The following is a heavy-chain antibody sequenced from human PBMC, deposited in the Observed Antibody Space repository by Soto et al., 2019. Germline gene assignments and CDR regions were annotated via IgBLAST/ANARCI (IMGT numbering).Heavy chain of an antibody. CDR2: ISAYNGNT. CDR3: ARDRRTERENYDFWSGYYKGAAFDI. CDR1: GYTFTSYG. J-gene: IGHJ3*02. Sequence: ASVKVSCKASGYTFTSYGISWVRQAPGQGLEWMGWISAYNGNTNYAQKLQGRVTMTTDTSTSTAYMELRSLRSDDTAVYYCARDRRTERENYDFWSGYYKGAAFDIWGQGTMVTVSS. V-gene: IGHV1-18*01. D-gene: IGHD3-3*01.